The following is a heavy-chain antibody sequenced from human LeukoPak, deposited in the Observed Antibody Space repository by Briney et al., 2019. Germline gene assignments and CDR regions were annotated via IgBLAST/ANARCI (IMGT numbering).Heavy chain of an antibody. Sequence: AGGSLGLSCAASGFTFDDYAMHWVRQPPGKGLEWVSLISWDGGSTYYADSVKGRFTISRDNSKNSLYLQMNSLRAEDTALYYCAKDVRGSTSWYGLDYWGQGTLVTVSS. CDR2: ISWDGGST. D-gene: IGHD6-13*01. J-gene: IGHJ4*02. CDR1: GFTFDDYA. V-gene: IGHV3-43D*03. CDR3: AKDVRGSTSWYGLDY.